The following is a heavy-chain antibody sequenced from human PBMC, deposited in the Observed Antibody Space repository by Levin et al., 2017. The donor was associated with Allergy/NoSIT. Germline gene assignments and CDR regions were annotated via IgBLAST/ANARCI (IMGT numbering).Heavy chain of an antibody. CDR1: GFTVSSNY. V-gene: IGHV3-53*01. Sequence: ETLSLTCAASGFTVSSNYMSWVRQAPGKRLEWVSVIHNNGNTYHADSVKGRFTISRDNSKNTLYLQMNSLRAEDTAMYYCASLARDYWGQGTLVTVSS. CDR2: IHNNGNT. CDR3: ASLARDY. J-gene: IGHJ4*02.